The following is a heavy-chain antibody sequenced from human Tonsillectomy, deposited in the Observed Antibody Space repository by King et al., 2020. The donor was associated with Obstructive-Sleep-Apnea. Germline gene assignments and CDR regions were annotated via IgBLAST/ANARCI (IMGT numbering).Heavy chain of an antibody. CDR2: IYPADSNT. CDR3: VRRSSPDY. Sequence: LVQSGAEVKKPGESLKISCQGSGYSFTTYWIGWVRQMPGKGLEWMGIIYPADSNTKYSPSFQGQVTISADNSISAAYLQWSSLKASDTAIYYCVRRSSPDYWGQGTLVTVSS. CDR1: GYSFTTYW. D-gene: IGHD6-13*01. J-gene: IGHJ4*02. V-gene: IGHV5-51*01.